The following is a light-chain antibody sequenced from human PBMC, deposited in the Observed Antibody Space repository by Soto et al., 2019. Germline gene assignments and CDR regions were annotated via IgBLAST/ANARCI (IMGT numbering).Light chain of an antibody. CDR3: QQYNSYSSWT. V-gene: IGKV1-5*01. CDR1: RSISSW. Sequence: IQLTQSLSYMSTSVGHTGTITCRASRSISSWLAWYQQKPGKAPKLLIYDASSLESGVPSRFSSSGSGTEFTLTIISLQPDDFATYYCQQYNSYSSWTFGQGTKVDIK. CDR2: DAS. J-gene: IGKJ1*01.